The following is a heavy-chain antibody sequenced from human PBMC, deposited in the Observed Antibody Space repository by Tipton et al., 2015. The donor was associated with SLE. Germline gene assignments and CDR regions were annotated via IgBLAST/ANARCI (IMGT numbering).Heavy chain of an antibody. V-gene: IGHV4-61*10. CDR2: INHSGDT. Sequence: TLSLTCTVSGASFSVASSYWSWIRQPAGKGLDWIGEINHSGDTNYNPSLKSRVTISIDTSKNQFSLQLSSVTAADTAVYYCAKNKAAPENWGQGTLVTVSS. CDR1: GASFSVASSY. J-gene: IGHJ4*02. CDR3: AKNKAAPEN. D-gene: IGHD6-6*01.